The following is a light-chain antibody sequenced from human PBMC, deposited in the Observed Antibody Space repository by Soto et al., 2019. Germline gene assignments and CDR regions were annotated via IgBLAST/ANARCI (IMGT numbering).Light chain of an antibody. CDR3: CSYARPTFYA. CDR2: GNS. Sequence: QSVLTQPPSVSGAPGQRVTISCTGSSSNIGAGYDVHWYQQLPGTAPKLLIYGNSNRPSGVPDRFSGSKSGTSASLAITGLQAEDEADYYCCSYARPTFYAFATGTKLTVL. V-gene: IGLV1-40*01. CDR1: SSNIGAGYD. J-gene: IGLJ1*01.